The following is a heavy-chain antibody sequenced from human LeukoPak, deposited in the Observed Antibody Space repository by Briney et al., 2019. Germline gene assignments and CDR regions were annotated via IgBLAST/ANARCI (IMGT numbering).Heavy chain of an antibody. J-gene: IGHJ4*02. CDR3: ARGGEYTTSP. Sequence: GGSLTLSCAPSGFTFSSFWMSWARHAPGKGLEWVANIKRDGGDKYYVDSVKGRFSISRDNAKNSLYLHMNSLRAEDTAVYYCARGGEYTTSPWGQGTLVTVSS. D-gene: IGHD2-2*02. V-gene: IGHV3-7*05. CDR1: GFTFSSFW. CDR2: IKRDGGDK.